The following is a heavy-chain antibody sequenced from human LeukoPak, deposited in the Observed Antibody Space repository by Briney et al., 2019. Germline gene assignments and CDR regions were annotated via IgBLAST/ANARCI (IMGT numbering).Heavy chain of an antibody. CDR3: ARAVITFGAAVAKGFDC. CDR1: GGSFSTYY. CDR2: IYYSGST. D-gene: IGHD3-16*01. Sequence: SETLSLTCTVSGGSFSTYYWSWIRQPPGKGREWVGYIYYSGSTDYNPSLKSRVTMSLDTSKNQFSLNLNSVTAADTAVYYCARAVITFGAAVAKGFDCWGQGTLVTVSS. J-gene: IGHJ4*02. V-gene: IGHV4-59*01.